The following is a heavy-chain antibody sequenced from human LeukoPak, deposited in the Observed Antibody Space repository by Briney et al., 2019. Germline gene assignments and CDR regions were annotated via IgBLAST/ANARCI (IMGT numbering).Heavy chain of an antibody. CDR1: GFSFISCCYH. D-gene: IGHD3-16*01. V-gene: IGHV4-39*01. Sequence: SETLSLTCAFSGFSFISCCYHWAWNRQPPGKGLEWIGNIYYSGSTYYNPSLKSTGTISVDRSKTQISLKLSSETDTAVDVYVCASAEGVVVMAPYYFHYWGQETLVTVSS. J-gene: IGHJ4*02. CDR2: IYYSGST. CDR3: ASAEGVVVMAPYYFHY.